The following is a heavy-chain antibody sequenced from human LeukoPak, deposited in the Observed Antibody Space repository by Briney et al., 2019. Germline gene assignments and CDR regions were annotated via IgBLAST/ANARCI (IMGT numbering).Heavy chain of an antibody. CDR2: INSDGSST. CDR1: GFTFSSYW. CDR3: ARDDYGDYRINFQH. V-gene: IGHV3-74*01. J-gene: IGHJ1*01. D-gene: IGHD4-17*01. Sequence: GGSLRLSCAASGFTFSSYWMHWVRQAPGKGLVWVSRINSDGSSTSYADSVKGRFTISRDNAKNTLYLQMNSLRAKDTAVYYCARDDYGDYRINFQHWGQGTLVTVSS.